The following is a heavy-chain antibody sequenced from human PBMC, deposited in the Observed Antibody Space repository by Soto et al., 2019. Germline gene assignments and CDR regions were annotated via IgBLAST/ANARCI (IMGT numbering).Heavy chain of an antibody. CDR3: ARTRSYYGDYEYYYMDV. J-gene: IGHJ6*03. CDR2: IYYSGST. D-gene: IGHD4-17*01. V-gene: IGHV4-59*01. CDR1: GGSISSYY. Sequence: PSETLSLTCTVSGGSISSYYWSWIRQPPGKGLEWIGYIYYSGSTNYNPSLKSRVTISVDTSKNQFSLKLSSVTAADTAVYYCARTRSYYGDYEYYYMDVWGKGTTVTVSS.